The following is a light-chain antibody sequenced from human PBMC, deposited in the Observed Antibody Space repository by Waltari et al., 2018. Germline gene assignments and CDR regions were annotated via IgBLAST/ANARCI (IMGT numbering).Light chain of an antibody. CDR3: QHYVRLPVT. J-gene: IGKJ1*01. V-gene: IGKV3-20*01. CDR1: QSVGVT. Sequence: EIVLTQSPGTLSLSPGERATLSCWASQSVGVTLAWYQQKPGQAPRLLIYGASSRATGIPDRFSGSGSGTVFSLSISRLEPEDSAVYYCQHYVRLPVTFGQGTKVEIK. CDR2: GAS.